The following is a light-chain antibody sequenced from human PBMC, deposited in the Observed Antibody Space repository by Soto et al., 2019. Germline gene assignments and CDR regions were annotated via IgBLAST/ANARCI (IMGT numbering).Light chain of an antibody. V-gene: IGKV1-39*01. Sequence: DIQMTHSPSSLSASVGDRVTITCRASQSISSYLNWYQQKPGKAPKLLIYAASSLQSGVPSRFSGSGSGTDFTLTISSLQPEDFATYYCQQSYSTPFTFGPGTKVDI. J-gene: IGKJ3*01. CDR2: AAS. CDR3: QQSYSTPFT. CDR1: QSISSY.